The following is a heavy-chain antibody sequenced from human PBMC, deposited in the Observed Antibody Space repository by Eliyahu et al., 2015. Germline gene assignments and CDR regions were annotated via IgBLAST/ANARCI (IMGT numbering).Heavy chain of an antibody. Sequence: QVQLQQWGAGLLKPSETLSLTCAVYGGSFSGYYWXWIRQPPGKGLEWIGGINPSGSTNYNPSLKSRVTISVDTSKNQFSLKLSSVTAADTAVYYCARDRGDILTGPVAPNYYYYGMDVWGQGTTVTVSS. J-gene: IGHJ6*02. CDR2: INPSGST. CDR3: ARDRGDILTGPVAPNYYYYGMDV. D-gene: IGHD3-9*01. V-gene: IGHV4-34*01. CDR1: GGSFSGYY.